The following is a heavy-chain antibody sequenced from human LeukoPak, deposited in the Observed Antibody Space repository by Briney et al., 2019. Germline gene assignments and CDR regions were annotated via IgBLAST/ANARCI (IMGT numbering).Heavy chain of an antibody. V-gene: IGHV1-18*01. D-gene: IGHD6-6*01. Sequence: GASVKVSCKSSGYTFTTYGVSWVRQAPGQGVEWMGWISAYNGDTTNVQTLQGRVTITTDTSKSTAYMELRSLRSDDTAIYFCARDLIASRPGWFDPWGQGTLVTVSS. CDR2: ISAYNGDT. CDR1: GYTFTTYG. J-gene: IGHJ5*02. CDR3: ARDLIASRPGWFDP.